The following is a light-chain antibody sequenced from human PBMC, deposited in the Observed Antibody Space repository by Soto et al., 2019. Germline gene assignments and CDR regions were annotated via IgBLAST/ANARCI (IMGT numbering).Light chain of an antibody. J-gene: IGKJ4*02. CDR3: QQYSRSPPST. Sequence: EVVMTQSPGTLSVSPGERATLSCRASQSVGSKLAWYQQKPGQAPRRLILDAFTSATGIPARFSGRVSGTAFTLIISSLQAEDFAVYYCQQYSRSPPSTFGGGTKVEI. CDR1: QSVGSK. CDR2: DAF. V-gene: IGKV3-15*01.